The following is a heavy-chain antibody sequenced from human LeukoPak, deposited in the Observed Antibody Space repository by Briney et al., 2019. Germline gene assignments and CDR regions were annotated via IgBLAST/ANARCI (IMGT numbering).Heavy chain of an antibody. J-gene: IGHJ6*02. CDR2: INPNSDGT. CDR1: GYTFTGYY. D-gene: IGHD5-18*01. V-gene: IGHV1-2*06. CDR3: ARDRDYVDTAMVGEGYYYYGMDV. Sequence: EASVKVSCKASGYTFTGYYMHWVRQAPGQGLEWMGRINPNSDGTNYAQKFQGRVTMTRDTSISTAYMELSRLRSDDTAVYYCARDRDYVDTAMVGEGYYYYGMDVWGQGTTVTVSS.